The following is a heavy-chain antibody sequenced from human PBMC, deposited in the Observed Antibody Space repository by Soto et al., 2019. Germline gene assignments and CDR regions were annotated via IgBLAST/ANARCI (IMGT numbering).Heavy chain of an antibody. D-gene: IGHD2-15*01. J-gene: IGHJ6*02. CDR2: IKTNTEGGTT. CDR3: TTGSVEGV. V-gene: IGHV3-15*07. Sequence: EVQLVESGGGFIYPGGSLRLSCAASGLTISNAWMNWVRQAPGKGLEWVGRIKTNTEGGTTDYAAAVTGRFTVSRDDSKNTLYLQMNSLKVEDTAVYYCTTGSVEGVWGQGTTVTVSS. CDR1: GLTISNAW.